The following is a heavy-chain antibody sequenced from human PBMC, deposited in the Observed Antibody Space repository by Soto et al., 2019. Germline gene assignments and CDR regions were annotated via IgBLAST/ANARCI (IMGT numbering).Heavy chain of an antibody. J-gene: IGHJ6*03. CDR1: GYTFTSYA. Sequence: QVQLVQSGAEVKKPGASVKVSCKASGYTFTSYAMHWVRQAPGQRLEWMGWINAGNGNTKYSQKLQGRVTITRDTSASTAYMELSSLRSEDTAVYYCARDHNYYYMDVWGKGTTVTVSS. CDR3: ARDHNYYYMDV. V-gene: IGHV1-3*01. CDR2: INAGNGNT.